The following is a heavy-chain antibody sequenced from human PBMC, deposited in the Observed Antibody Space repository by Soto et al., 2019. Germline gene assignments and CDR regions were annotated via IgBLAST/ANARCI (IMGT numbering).Heavy chain of an antibody. V-gene: IGHV4-39*01. CDR3: ARHVPITIRRLDAFDI. Sequence: SETLSLTCSVSGGSVTRSYHWGWIRQPPGKGLEWIGSVSYSGSTHYNPSLKSRLTIFVETSKNQFSLRLTSVTAADTAVYFCARHVPITIRRLDAFDIWGQGTMVTVSS. D-gene: IGHD1-20*01. J-gene: IGHJ3*02. CDR2: VSYSGST. CDR1: GGSVTRSYH.